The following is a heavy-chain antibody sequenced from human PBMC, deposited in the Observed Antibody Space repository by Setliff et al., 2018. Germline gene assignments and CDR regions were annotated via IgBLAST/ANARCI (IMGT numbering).Heavy chain of an antibody. CDR1: GGSLNENY. Sequence: PSETLSLTCAVYGGSLNENYWSWVRQPPGKPLEWIGEINPNGHTNDNPSLNSRVTISVDTSKNQFSLKLSSVTAADTAVYYCARAGYSSSWIDYWGQGTLVTVSS. CDR3: ARAGYSSSWIDY. CDR2: INPNGHT. J-gene: IGHJ4*02. V-gene: IGHV4-34*01. D-gene: IGHD6-13*01.